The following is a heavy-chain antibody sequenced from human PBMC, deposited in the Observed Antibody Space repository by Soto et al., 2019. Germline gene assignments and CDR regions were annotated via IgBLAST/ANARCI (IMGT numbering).Heavy chain of an antibody. D-gene: IGHD3-22*01. CDR1: GFTFSSYW. Sequence: GGSLRLSCAASGFTFSSYWMCWVRQAPGKGLEWVANIKQDGSGKYYVDSVKGRFTISRDNAKNSLYLQMNRLRAEDTAVYYCARLYYDSSGHDAFDIWGQGTMVTVSS. V-gene: IGHV3-7*01. CDR3: ARLYYDSSGHDAFDI. CDR2: IKQDGSGK. J-gene: IGHJ3*02.